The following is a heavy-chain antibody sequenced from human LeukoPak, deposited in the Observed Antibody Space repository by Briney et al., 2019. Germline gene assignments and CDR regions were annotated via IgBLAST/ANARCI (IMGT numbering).Heavy chain of an antibody. CDR2: IYYSGST. CDR1: GGSVSSGCYY. D-gene: IGHD6-13*01. CDR3: ARVEGQQLPTYYFDY. J-gene: IGHJ4*02. Sequence: PSETLSLTCTVSGGSVSSGCYYWSWIRQPPGKGLEWIGYIYYSGSTNYNPSLKSRVTISVDTSKNQFSLKLSSVTAADTAVYYCARVEGQQLPTYYFDYWGQGTLVTVSS. V-gene: IGHV4-61*01.